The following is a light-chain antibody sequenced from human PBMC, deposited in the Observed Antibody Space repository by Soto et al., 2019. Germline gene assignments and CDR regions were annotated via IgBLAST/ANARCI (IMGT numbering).Light chain of an antibody. J-gene: IGLJ2*01. CDR2: AVS. V-gene: IGLV2-14*01. CDR1: SSDIGGYNS. Sequence: QSALTQPASVSGSPGQSITISCTGTSSDIGGYNSVSWYQQHPGKAPKLVIYAVSNRPSGVSSRFSGSKSGNTASLTMSGLQAEDDATYYCSSYTTSSTLLIFGGGTQRTVL. CDR3: SSYTTSSTLLI.